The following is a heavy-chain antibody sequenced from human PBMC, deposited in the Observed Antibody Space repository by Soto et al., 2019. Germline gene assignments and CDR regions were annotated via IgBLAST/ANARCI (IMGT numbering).Heavy chain of an antibody. Sequence: PGGSLRLSCAASGFTFNIYGMHWVRQAPGKGLEWVAVISYDGSNKYYADSVKGRFTISRDNSKNTLYLQMNSLRAEDTAVYYCARSCGSGFDGMDVWGQGTTVTVSS. V-gene: IGHV3-30*03. D-gene: IGHD3-10*01. CDR3: ARSCGSGFDGMDV. CDR2: ISYDGSNK. CDR1: GFTFNIYG. J-gene: IGHJ6*02.